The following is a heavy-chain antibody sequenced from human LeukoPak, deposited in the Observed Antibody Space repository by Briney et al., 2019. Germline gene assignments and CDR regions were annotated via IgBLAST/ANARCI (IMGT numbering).Heavy chain of an antibody. Sequence: PSETLSLTCTVSGDSISSGSYYWSWIRQPAGKGLEWIGRIYTSESTNYNPSLKSRVTISADTSKNQFSLKLSSVTAADTAMYYCAREKIGTGTVLGKDYYYMDVWGKGTTVTVSS. D-gene: IGHD3-16*01. J-gene: IGHJ6*03. CDR3: AREKIGTGTVLGKDYYYMDV. CDR1: GDSISSGSYY. V-gene: IGHV4-61*02. CDR2: IYTSEST.